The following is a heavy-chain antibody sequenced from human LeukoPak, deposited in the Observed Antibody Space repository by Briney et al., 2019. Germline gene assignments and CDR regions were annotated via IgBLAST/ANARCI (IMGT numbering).Heavy chain of an antibody. CDR3: ARDLATVVTPIDYFDY. Sequence: GASVKVSCKASGYTFTGYYMHWVRQAPGQGLEWMGWINPNSGGTNYAQRFQGRVTMTRDTSISTAYMELSRLRSDDTAVYSCARDLATVVTPIDYFDYWGQGTLVTVSS. CDR2: INPNSGGT. D-gene: IGHD4-23*01. J-gene: IGHJ4*02. V-gene: IGHV1-2*02. CDR1: GYTFTGYY.